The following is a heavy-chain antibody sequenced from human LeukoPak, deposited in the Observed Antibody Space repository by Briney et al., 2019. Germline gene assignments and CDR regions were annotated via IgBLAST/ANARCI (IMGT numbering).Heavy chain of an antibody. D-gene: IGHD1-1*01. CDR2: IYYTGST. CDR1: GGSISNDY. V-gene: IGHV4-59*01. CDR3: ARARTGFDL. J-gene: IGHJ5*02. Sequence: PSETLSLTCAVSGGSISNDYWSWIRQPPGKGLECIGYIYYTGSTNYNPSLKSRVTISVDTSKNQLSLKLSSVTAADSAVYYCARARTGFDLWGQGALVTVSS.